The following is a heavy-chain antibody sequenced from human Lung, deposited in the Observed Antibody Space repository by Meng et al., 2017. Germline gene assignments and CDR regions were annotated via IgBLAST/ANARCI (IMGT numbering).Heavy chain of an antibody. V-gene: IGHV3-15*01. CDR1: GFYFNHAW. CDR2: IKSNTDGWTA. CDR3: TWDDKAVADY. D-gene: IGHD6-19*01. Sequence: VYLVESGGDLVKPGGSLRLSCAASGFYFNHAWMSWVRQASGKGLEWVGRIKSNTDGWTAEYAAPVTGRFTISRDDSKSTLYLQMSGLRIDDTGVYYCTWDDKAVADYWGQGTLVTVSS. J-gene: IGHJ4*02.